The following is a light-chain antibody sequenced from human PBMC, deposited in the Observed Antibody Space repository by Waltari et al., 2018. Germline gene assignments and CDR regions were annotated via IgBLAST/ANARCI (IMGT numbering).Light chain of an antibody. V-gene: IGKV1-9*01. CDR2: VAS. J-gene: IGKJ3*01. CDR3: QQLYSYPRT. Sequence: IPLTQSPSSLSASVGDRVTITCRASRGIDNYLAWYQQQPGKAPKLLISVASTLQSGVPSRFSGSGSGTDFTLTISSLQPEDFATYYCQQLYSYPRTFGPGTKVDIK. CDR1: RGIDNY.